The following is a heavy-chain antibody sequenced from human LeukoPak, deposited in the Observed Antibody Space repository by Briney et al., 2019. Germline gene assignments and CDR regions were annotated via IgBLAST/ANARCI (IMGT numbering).Heavy chain of an antibody. Sequence: PSQTLSLTCTVSGGSISSGDCYWSWIRQHPEKGLEWIGYIHYRGSTYYNPSLKSRVIISVDTSKNQFSLKMRSVTAADTAVYYCAREEVSGSGSYGFDYWGQGTLVTVSS. CDR3: AREEVSGSGSYGFDY. V-gene: IGHV4-31*03. CDR2: IHYRGST. J-gene: IGHJ4*02. D-gene: IGHD3-10*01. CDR1: GGSISSGDCY.